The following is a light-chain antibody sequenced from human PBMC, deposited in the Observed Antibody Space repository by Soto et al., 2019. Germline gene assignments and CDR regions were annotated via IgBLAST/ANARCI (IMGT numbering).Light chain of an antibody. V-gene: IGLV1-47*01. CDR2: RTD. CDR1: SSNVGSNF. CDR3: AAWDNSLRWV. Sequence: QSVLTQPPSVSGTPGQRVTISCSGSSSNVGSNFVYWYQQFPGTAPHLLIYRTDQRPSGVPDRFSASKPGTSASLAISGLRYDDEADYYCAAWDNSLRWVFGGGTKVTVL. J-gene: IGLJ3*02.